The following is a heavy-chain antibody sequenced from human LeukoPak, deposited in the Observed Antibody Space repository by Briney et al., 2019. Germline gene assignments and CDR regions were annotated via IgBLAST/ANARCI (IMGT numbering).Heavy chain of an antibody. Sequence: ASVTVSCTASGYTFTSYGISWVRQAPGQGLEWMGWISAYNGNTNYAQKLQGRVTITTDTSTSTAYMELRSLRSADTAVYYCARDQEVLRGYGDTINWFDPWGQGTLVTVSS. V-gene: IGHV1-18*01. CDR2: ISAYNGNT. D-gene: IGHD4-17*01. J-gene: IGHJ5*02. CDR3: ARDQEVLRGYGDTINWFDP. CDR1: GYTFTSYG.